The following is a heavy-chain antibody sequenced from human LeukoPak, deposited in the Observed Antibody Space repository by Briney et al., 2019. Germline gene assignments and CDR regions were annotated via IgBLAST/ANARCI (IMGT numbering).Heavy chain of an antibody. CDR2: ISWNGGST. V-gene: IGHV3-43*02. Sequence: GGSLRLSCAASGFTFDDYAMHWVRQAPGKGLEWVSPISWNGGSTYYADSVKGRFTISRDNSKNSLYLQMNSLRTEDTALYYCAKTGTYYDSSGYYYLDYFDYWGQGTLVTVSS. J-gene: IGHJ4*02. CDR1: GFTFDDYA. D-gene: IGHD3-22*01. CDR3: AKTGTYYDSSGYYYLDYFDY.